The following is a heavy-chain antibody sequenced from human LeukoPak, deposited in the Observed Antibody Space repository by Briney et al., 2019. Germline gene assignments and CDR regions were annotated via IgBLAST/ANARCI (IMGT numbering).Heavy chain of an antibody. J-gene: IGHJ3*02. CDR2: ISSSGST. D-gene: IGHD3-22*01. V-gene: IGHV4-61*02. CDR3: ARGPYSYDSSGAFDI. CDR1: GDSISSGDYY. Sequence: KSSETLSLTCTVSGDSISSGDYYWSWIRQPAGKGLEWIGRISSSGSTNYNPSLNSRVTISVDTSKNQFSLTLSSVTAADTAVYFCARGPYSYDSSGAFDIWGQGTMVTVSS.